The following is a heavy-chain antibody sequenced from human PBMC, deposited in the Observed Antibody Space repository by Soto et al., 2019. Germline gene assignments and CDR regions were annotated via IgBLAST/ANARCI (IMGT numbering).Heavy chain of an antibody. CDR3: ARSNCSSTSCYTTYYYYYGMDV. CDR2: IIPIFGTA. CDR1: GGTFSSYA. D-gene: IGHD2-2*02. J-gene: IGHJ6*02. Sequence: VSCKASGGTFSSYAISWVRQAPGQGLEWMGGIIPIFGTANYAQKFQGRVTITADESTSTAYMELSSLRSEDTAVYYCARSNCSSTSCYTTYYYYYGMDVWGQGTTVTVSS. V-gene: IGHV1-69*01.